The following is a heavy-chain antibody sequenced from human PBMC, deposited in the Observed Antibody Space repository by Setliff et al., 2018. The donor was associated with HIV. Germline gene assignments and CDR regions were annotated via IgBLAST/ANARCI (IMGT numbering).Heavy chain of an antibody. CDR1: GGSVSSGTYY. D-gene: IGHD3-16*01. CDR2: IFSSGST. J-gene: IGHJ4*02. V-gene: IGHV4-61*01. CDR3: VRNSGWALGS. Sequence: SETLSLTCTVSGGSVSSGTYYWTWIRQPPGKELEWIGYIFSSGSTTYNPSLKSRVTISIDTSKNQFSLKASSVTAADTAVYFCVRNSGWALGSWGQGILVTVSS.